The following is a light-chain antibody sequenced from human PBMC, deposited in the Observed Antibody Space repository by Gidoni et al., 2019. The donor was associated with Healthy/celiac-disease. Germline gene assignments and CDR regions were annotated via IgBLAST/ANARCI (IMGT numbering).Light chain of an antibody. Sequence: EIVLTQSQATLSLSPGERATLSCRASQSVSRYLGWYQQKPGQAPRLLIYDTSIRASDIPDRFRGSGSGTDFTLTITNLEPEDFAIYYCQQRRSGEITFXPXTRVDLK. J-gene: IGKJ3*01. CDR3: QQRRSGEIT. CDR2: DTS. CDR1: QSVSRY. V-gene: IGKV3-11*01.